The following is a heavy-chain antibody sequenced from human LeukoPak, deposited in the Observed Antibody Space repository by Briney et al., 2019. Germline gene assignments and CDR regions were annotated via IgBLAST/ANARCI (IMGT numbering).Heavy chain of an antibody. CDR1: GGTFSSYA. D-gene: IGHD3-3*01. Sequence: GASVKVSCKASGGTFSSYAISWVRQAPGQGLEWMGGIIPIFGTANYAQKFQGRVTITADESTSTAYMELSSLRSEDTAVYYCARKNRYDFWSGYYDYWGQGTLVTVSS. CDR3: ARKNRYDFWSGYYDY. V-gene: IGHV1-69*13. J-gene: IGHJ4*02. CDR2: IIPIFGTA.